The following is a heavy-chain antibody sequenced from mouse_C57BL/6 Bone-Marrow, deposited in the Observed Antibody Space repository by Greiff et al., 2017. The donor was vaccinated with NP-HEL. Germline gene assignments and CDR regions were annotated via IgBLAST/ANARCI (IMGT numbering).Heavy chain of an antibody. J-gene: IGHJ2*01. CDR1: GYTFTSYW. CDR3: ARNYEGDY. V-gene: IGHV1-69*01. D-gene: IGHD2-4*01. CDR2: IDPSDSYT. Sequence: QVQLQQPGAELVMPGASVKLSCKASGYTFTSYWMHWVKQRPGQGLEWIGEIDPSDSYTNYNQKFKGKSTLTVDKSSSTAYMQLSSLTSEDSAGYYCARNYEGDYWGQGTTLTVSS.